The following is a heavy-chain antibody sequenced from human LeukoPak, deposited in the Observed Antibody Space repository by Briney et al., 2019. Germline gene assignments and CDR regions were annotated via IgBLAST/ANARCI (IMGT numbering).Heavy chain of an antibody. V-gene: IGHV3-53*05. CDR3: ASRGDSSGYYPQSEWFDP. CDR2: IYSGGST. Sequence: PGGSLRLSCAASGFIFSSYSMSWVRQAPGKGLEWVSVIYSGGSTYYADSVKGRFTISRDNSKNTLYLQMNSLRSEDTAVYYCASRGDSSGYYPQSEWFDPWGQGTLVTVSS. J-gene: IGHJ5*02. CDR1: GFIFSSYS. D-gene: IGHD3-22*01.